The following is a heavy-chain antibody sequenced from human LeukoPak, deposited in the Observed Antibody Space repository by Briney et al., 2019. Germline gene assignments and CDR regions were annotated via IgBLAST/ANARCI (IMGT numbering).Heavy chain of an antibody. CDR3: ARAAIVTNFGLFDY. CDR1: GYIFTGYY. Sequence: ASVKVSCKASGYIFTGYYIHWVRQAPGQGLECLGRIVPVLRVLHYAQKFQGRVTITADKSTNTAYMELTGLTYEDTAVYYCARAAIVTNFGLFDYWGQGTLVTVSS. V-gene: IGHV1-69*04. J-gene: IGHJ4*02. CDR2: IVPVLRVL. D-gene: IGHD5-12*01.